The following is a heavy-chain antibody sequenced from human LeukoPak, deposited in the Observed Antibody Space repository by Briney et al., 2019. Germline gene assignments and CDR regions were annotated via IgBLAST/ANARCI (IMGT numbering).Heavy chain of an antibody. Sequence: PSETLSLTCAVSGGSISSSNWWSWVRQPPGKGLEWIGEIYHSGSTNYNPSLKSRVTISVDKSKNQFSLKLSSVTAADTAVYYCARGGADYDFWSGYYNYWFDPWGQGTLVTVSS. CDR3: ARGGADYDFWSGYYNYWFDP. D-gene: IGHD3-3*01. CDR2: IYHSGST. J-gene: IGHJ5*02. CDR1: GGSISSSNW. V-gene: IGHV4-4*02.